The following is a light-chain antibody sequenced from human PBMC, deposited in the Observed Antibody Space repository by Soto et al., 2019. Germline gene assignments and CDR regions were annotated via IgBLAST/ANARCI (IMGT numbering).Light chain of an antibody. CDR2: SNN. Sequence: QSVLTQPPSASGTPGQRGTISCSGSSSNIGSNTVNWYQHLPRAAPKLLIQSNNQRPSGVPDRFSGSQSGTSASRAISGLQSEDDADYYCAVWDDSLNGYVFGTGTKVTVL. CDR1: SSNIGSNT. CDR3: AVWDDSLNGYV. J-gene: IGLJ1*01. V-gene: IGLV1-44*01.